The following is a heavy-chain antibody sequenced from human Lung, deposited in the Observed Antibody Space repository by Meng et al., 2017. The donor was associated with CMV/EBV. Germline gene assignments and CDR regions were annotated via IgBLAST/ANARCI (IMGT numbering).Heavy chain of an antibody. CDR1: GDSISSYF. D-gene: IGHD6-13*01. J-gene: IGHJ5*02. CDR3: ARDFGSSWYPNGFDP. Sequence: QVQLQVSGQGRVTPSETLSLTCPVSGDSISSYFGSWIRQPAGKGLEWIGRISASGNTRYNPSLKSRVTMSVDTSKNQFSLKLSFVTAADTAVYYGARDFGSSWYPNGFDPWGQGTLVTVSS. CDR2: ISASGNT. V-gene: IGHV4-4*07.